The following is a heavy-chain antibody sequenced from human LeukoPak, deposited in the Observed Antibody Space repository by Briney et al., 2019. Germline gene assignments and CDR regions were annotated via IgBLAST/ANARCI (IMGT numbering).Heavy chain of an antibody. J-gene: IGHJ6*02. Sequence: GGSLRLSCAASGFIVSNNYMSWARQAPGKGLEWVSITSSRGTTYYADSVKGRFTISRDSFQNTLYLQMNSLRAEDTAVYYCATRGRSGYYYGMDVWGQGTTVTVSS. V-gene: IGHV3-66*01. CDR3: ATRGRSGYYYGMDV. CDR2: TSSRGTT. D-gene: IGHD1-26*01. CDR1: GFIVSNNY.